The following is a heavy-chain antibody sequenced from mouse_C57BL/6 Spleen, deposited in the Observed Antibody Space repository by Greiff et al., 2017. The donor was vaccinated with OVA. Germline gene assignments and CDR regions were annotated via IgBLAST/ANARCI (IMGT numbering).Heavy chain of an antibody. CDR2: IRLKSDNYAT. CDR3: TGSGYYSWFAY. CDR1: GFTFSNYW. Sequence: EVKLVESGGGLVQPGGSMKLSCVASGFTFSNYWMNWVRQSPEKGLEWVAQIRLKSDNYATHYAESVKGRFTISRDDSKSSVYLQMNNLRAEDTGIYYCTGSGYYSWFAYWGQGTLVTVSA. V-gene: IGHV6-3*01. J-gene: IGHJ3*01. D-gene: IGHD2-3*01.